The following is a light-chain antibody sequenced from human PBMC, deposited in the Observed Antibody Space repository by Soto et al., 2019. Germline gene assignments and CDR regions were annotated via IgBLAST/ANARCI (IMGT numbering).Light chain of an antibody. V-gene: IGKV3-15*01. CDR1: QSVFTN. CDR2: SAS. Sequence: ERVMTQSPATLSVSPGERATVSCRASQSVFTNLAWYQQKPGQAPRLLMYSASTRANGVPARFTGSGSGTEFTLTISSLQSEDFAIYYCQQYNDWYTFGQRTKVDIK. CDR3: QQYNDWYT. J-gene: IGKJ2*01.